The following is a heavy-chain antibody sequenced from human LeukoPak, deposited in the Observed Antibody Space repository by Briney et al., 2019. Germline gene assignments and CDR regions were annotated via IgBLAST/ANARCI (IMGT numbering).Heavy chain of an antibody. Sequence: SETLSLTCTVSGDSVTDDFFWGWVRQPPGKELEWIGSFCLGRDTYYRPSLKSRVTISVDTSKNQFSLNLNSVTAADTAVYYCARWASISRQPGGFFDHWGKGTLVTVSS. CDR2: FCLGRDT. V-gene: IGHV4-38-2*02. CDR1: GDSVTDDFF. J-gene: IGHJ4*02. D-gene: IGHD3-16*01. CDR3: ARWASISRQPGGFFDH.